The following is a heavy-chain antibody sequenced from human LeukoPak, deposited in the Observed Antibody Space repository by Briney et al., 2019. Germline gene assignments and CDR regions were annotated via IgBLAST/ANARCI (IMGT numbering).Heavy chain of an antibody. V-gene: IGHV3-48*04. Sequence: GGSLRLSCAASGFTFSSYSMNWVRQAPGKGLEWVSYISSSSSTIYYADSVKGRFTISRDNAKNSLYLQMNSLRAEDTAVYYCARDQKAVAEKRLDAFDIWGQGTMVTVSS. CDR2: ISSSSSTI. J-gene: IGHJ3*02. D-gene: IGHD6-19*01. CDR3: ARDQKAVAEKRLDAFDI. CDR1: GFTFSSYS.